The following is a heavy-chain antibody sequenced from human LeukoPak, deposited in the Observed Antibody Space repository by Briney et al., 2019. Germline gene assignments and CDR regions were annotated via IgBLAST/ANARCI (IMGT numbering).Heavy chain of an antibody. CDR3: ARHYYDSSGYYHYFDY. D-gene: IGHD3-22*01. V-gene: IGHV4-59*01. CDR1: GGSISSYY. J-gene: IGHJ4*02. Sequence: SETLSLTCTVSGGSISSYYWSWLRQPPGKGLEWIGYIYYSGSTNYNPSLKSRVTISVDTSKNQFSLKLSSVTAADTAVYYCARHYYDSSGYYHYFDYWGQGTLVTVSS. CDR2: IYYSGST.